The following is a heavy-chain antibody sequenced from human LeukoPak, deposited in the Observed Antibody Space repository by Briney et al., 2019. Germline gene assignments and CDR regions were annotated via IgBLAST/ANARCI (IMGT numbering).Heavy chain of an antibody. D-gene: IGHD3-10*01. CDR3: ARDSYGSGSQRAFDI. CDR1: GGSISSSSYY. Sequence: SETLSLTCTVSGGSISSSSYYWGWIRQPPGKGLEWIGSIYYSGSTYYNPSLKSRVTISVDTSKNQFSLKLSSVTAADTAVYYCARDSYGSGSQRAFDIWGQGTMVTVSS. J-gene: IGHJ3*02. V-gene: IGHV4-39*07. CDR2: IYYSGST.